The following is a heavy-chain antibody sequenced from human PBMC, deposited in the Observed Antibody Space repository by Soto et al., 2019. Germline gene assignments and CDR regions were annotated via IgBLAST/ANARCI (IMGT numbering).Heavy chain of an antibody. Sequence: WGSLRLSCAASGFTFSSYGMHWVRQAPGKGLEWVAVIWYDGSNKYYADSVKGRFTISRDNSKNTLYLQMNSLRAEDTAVYYCARDHRPNYLNTYYDFWSGYYGAHRPCYNDHGMDVWRKGTTVTVSS. CDR3: ARDHRPNYLNTYYDFWSGYYGAHRPCYNDHGMDV. J-gene: IGHJ6*04. D-gene: IGHD3-3*01. CDR1: GFTFSSYG. CDR2: IWYDGSNK. V-gene: IGHV3-33*08.